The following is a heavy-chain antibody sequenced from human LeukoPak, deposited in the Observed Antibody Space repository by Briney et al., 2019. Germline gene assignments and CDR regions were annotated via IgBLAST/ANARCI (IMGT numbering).Heavy chain of an antibody. CDR3: ASGEWLGALDY. V-gene: IGHV3-74*01. Sequence: PGGSLRLSCAASGFTFSSYWMHWVRQAPGKGLVWVSRINSDGSSRSYADSVKGRFTISRDNAKNTLYLQMNSLRAEDTAVCYCASGEWLGALDYWGQGTLVTVSS. D-gene: IGHD6-19*01. J-gene: IGHJ4*02. CDR2: INSDGSSR. CDR1: GFTFSSYW.